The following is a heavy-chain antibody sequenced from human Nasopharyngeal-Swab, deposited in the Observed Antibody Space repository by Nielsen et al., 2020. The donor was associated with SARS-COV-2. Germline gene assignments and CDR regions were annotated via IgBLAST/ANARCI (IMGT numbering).Heavy chain of an antibody. CDR2: SRKKAYGGTT. D-gene: IGHD2-15*01. V-gene: IGHV3-49*04. CDR1: GFTFGNYA. Sequence: GGSLRLSCASSGFTFGNYAMTWVRQVPGKGLEWLCFSRKKAYGGTTEYAASVRGRFTISRDESKSSAYLQIDRLNSEDTAVYYCARGGCNSGNCHSPDWFDPWGQGTLVTVSS. CDR3: ARGGCNSGNCHSPDWFDP. J-gene: IGHJ5*02.